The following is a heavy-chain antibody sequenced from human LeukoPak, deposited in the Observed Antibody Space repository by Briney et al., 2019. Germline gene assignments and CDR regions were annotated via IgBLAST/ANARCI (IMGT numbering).Heavy chain of an antibody. CDR3: ANFGIVGATNDAFDI. V-gene: IGHV3-23*01. J-gene: IGHJ3*02. CDR2: ISGSGGST. D-gene: IGHD1-26*01. CDR1: GFTFSSYA. Sequence: GGSLRLSCAASGFTFSSYAMSWVRQAPGKGLEWVSAISGSGGSTYYADSVKGRFTISRDNSKNTLYLQMNSLGAEDTAVYYCANFGIVGATNDAFDIWGQGTMVTVSS.